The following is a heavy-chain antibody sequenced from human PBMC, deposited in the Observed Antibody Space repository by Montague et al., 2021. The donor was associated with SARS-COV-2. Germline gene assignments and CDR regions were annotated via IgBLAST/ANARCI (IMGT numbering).Heavy chain of an antibody. CDR1: GDSISSTDHY. J-gene: IGHJ4*02. V-gene: IGHV4-39*01. Sequence: SETLSLTCTVSGDSISSTDHYWAWMRQPPGKGLEWIARIVYSGSTYYNPSLKSRVTISVDTSKNLFSLQLNSVTPADTSVYYCARHLRVGNRWNGVEADYWGKGALV. CDR2: IVYSGST. D-gene: IGHD1-1*01. CDR3: ARHLRVGNRWNGVEADY.